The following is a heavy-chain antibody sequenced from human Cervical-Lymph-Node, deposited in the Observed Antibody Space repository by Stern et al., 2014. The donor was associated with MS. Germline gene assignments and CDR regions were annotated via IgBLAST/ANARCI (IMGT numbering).Heavy chain of an antibody. J-gene: IGHJ4*02. D-gene: IGHD6-6*01. V-gene: IGHV1-69*01. Sequence: QVQLVESGAEVKKPGSSVKVSCKASGGTFNTNVISWVRQAPGQGLEWMGGIIPIFGTALYAQKFQGRVTITANESTRAVYMELSSLRSEDPAVFSCARAAYSTSSYNYWGQGTLVIVSS. CDR3: ARAAYSTSSYNY. CDR2: IIPIFGTA. CDR1: GGTFNTNV.